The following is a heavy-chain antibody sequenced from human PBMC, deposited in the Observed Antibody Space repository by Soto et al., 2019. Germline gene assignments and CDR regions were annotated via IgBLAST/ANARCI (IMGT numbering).Heavy chain of an antibody. D-gene: IGHD3-16*02. Sequence: QVQLAQSGAEERKPGASVKVSCEATGYTFTAYAMHWVRQAPGQRLEWMGWINPANGSTKYSQKFQGRLTITSDTSAKTVYMELSSLTSEDTAMYYCTRSAISPYGGLIGPFDYWGQGNLVTVSS. J-gene: IGHJ4*02. CDR2: INPANGST. CDR3: TRSAISPYGGLIGPFDY. V-gene: IGHV1-3*05. CDR1: GYTFTAYA.